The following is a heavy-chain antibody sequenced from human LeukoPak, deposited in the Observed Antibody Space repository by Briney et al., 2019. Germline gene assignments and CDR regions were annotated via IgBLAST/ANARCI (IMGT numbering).Heavy chain of an antibody. CDR3: ARDPSLRYFDWSHYGMDV. J-gene: IGHJ6*02. D-gene: IGHD3-9*01. CDR2: ISYDGSNK. CDR1: GFTFSSYA. Sequence: GGSLRLSCAASGFTFSSYAMHWVRQAPGKGLEWVAVISYDGSNKYYADSVKGRFTISRDNSKNTLYLQMNSLRAEDTAVYYCARDPSLRYFDWSHYGMDVWGQGTTVTVSS. V-gene: IGHV3-30-3*01.